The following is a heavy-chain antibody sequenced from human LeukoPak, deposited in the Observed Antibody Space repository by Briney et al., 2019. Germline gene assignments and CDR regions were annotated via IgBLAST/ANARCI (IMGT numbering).Heavy chain of an antibody. CDR1: GYTFTNYD. D-gene: IGHD3/OR15-3a*01. CDR3: ARVTSRFWTGYYDPFDI. J-gene: IGHJ3*02. Sequence: ASVKVSCKASGYTFTNYDINCVRQATGQGLEWMGWLHPNSGTAGYAQNFQGRVTITGDTSMSTAYMELSSLRSEDTAVYYCARVTSRFWTGYYDPFDIWGQGTMVTVSS. CDR2: LHPNSGTA. V-gene: IGHV1-8*03.